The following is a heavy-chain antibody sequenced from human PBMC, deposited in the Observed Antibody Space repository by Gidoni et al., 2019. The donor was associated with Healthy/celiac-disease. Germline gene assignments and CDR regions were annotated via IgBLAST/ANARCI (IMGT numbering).Heavy chain of an antibody. J-gene: IGHJ6*02. CDR3: ARQGSTRLSGMDV. CDR1: GGSISSSSYY. CDR2: IYYSGST. V-gene: IGHV4-39*01. Sequence: QLQLQESGPGLVQPSETLSLTCTVSGGSISSSSYYWGWIRQPPGKGLEWIGSIYYSGSTYYNPSLKSRVTISVDTSKNQFSLKLSSVNAADTAVYYCARQGSTRLSGMDVWGQGTTVTVSS.